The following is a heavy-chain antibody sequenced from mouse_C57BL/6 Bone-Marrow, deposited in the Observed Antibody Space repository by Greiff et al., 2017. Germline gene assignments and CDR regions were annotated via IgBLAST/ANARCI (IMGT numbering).Heavy chain of an antibody. Sequence: EVQLQQSGTVLARPGASVKMSCKTSGYTFTSYWMHWVKQRPGQGLEWIGAIHPGNSDTSYNQKFKGKAKLTAVTSASTAYMELSSLTNEDPAVYYCTRDTLAYWGQGTLVTVSA. CDR1: GYTFTSYW. V-gene: IGHV1-5*01. CDR2: IHPGNSDT. CDR3: TRDTLAY. J-gene: IGHJ3*01.